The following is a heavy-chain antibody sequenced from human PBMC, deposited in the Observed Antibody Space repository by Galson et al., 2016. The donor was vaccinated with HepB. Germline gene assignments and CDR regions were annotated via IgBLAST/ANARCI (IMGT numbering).Heavy chain of an antibody. CDR1: GFTFSSYA. J-gene: IGHJ6*02. CDR3: AREPRKYDFWSDYPYYFYYGMDG. Sequence: SLRLSCAASGFTFSSYAMHWVRQAPGKGLEWVAVIWYDGSNKYYADSVKGRFTISRDNSKNTLYLHMNSMRAEGTAVYYFAREPRKYDFWSDYPYYFYYGMDGWSQGTTVTVSS. D-gene: IGHD3-3*01. CDR2: IWYDGSNK. V-gene: IGHV3-33*01.